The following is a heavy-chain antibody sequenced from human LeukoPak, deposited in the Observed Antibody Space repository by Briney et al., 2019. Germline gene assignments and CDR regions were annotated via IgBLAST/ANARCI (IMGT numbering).Heavy chain of an antibody. Sequence: SETLSLTCAVYGGSFSGYYWSWIRQPPGKGLEWIGEINHSGSTNYNPSLESRVTISVDTSKNQFSLKLSSVTAADTAVYYCARGPVYAYYDFWSGYYTQRDPWFDPWGQGTLVTVSS. J-gene: IGHJ5*02. V-gene: IGHV4-34*01. CDR1: GGSFSGYY. CDR3: ARGPVYAYYDFWSGYYTQRDPWFDP. D-gene: IGHD3-3*01. CDR2: INHSGST.